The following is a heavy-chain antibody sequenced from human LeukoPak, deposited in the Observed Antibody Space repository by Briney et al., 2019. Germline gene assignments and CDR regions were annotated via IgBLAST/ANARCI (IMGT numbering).Heavy chain of an antibody. J-gene: IGHJ6*02. V-gene: IGHV3-74*01. CDR2: INTDGTST. D-gene: IGHD3-16*01. Sequence: GGSLRLSCAAAGFTFSSYWMHWVRQAPGKGLGWDAQINTDGTSTGYADSVKGRFTISRDNAKNSLYLQMNSLRAEDTAVYYCARGQRLDYYYYGMDVWGQGTTVTVSS. CDR3: ARGQRLDYYYYGMDV. CDR1: GFTFSSYW.